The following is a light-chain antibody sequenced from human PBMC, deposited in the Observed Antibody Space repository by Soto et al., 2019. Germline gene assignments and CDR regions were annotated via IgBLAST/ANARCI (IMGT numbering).Light chain of an antibody. V-gene: IGKV3-20*01. CDR2: GAS. CDR1: HSVSGNF. Sequence: DIVLTQSPGTLSLSPGERATLSCRASHSVSGNFLAWYQQKPGQAPRLLIYGASSRATGIPDRFSGSGSGTDFTLTISRLEPEDFAVYYCHQYGSSPLTFGGGTKVEIK. CDR3: HQYGSSPLT. J-gene: IGKJ4*01.